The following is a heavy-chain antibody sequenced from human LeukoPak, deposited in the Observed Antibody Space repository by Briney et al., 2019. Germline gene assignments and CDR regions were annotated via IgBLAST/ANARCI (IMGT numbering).Heavy chain of an antibody. CDR3: ARTQYCSSTSCYSFDY. V-gene: IGHV4-59*08. D-gene: IGHD2-2*01. J-gene: IGHJ4*02. Sequence: SETLSLTCTVSGGSFSSTNWGWIRNPPGKGLKWIGKIIYSGRPNYNPPLKSRVTNSVDTSKNKFSLNLSPVPPADTAVYYCARTQYCSSTSCYSFDYWGQGTLVTVSS. CDR2: IIYSGRP. CDR1: GGSFSSTN.